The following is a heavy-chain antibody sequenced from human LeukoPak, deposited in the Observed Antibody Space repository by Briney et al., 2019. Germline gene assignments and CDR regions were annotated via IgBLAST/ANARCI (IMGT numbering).Heavy chain of an antibody. J-gene: IGHJ4*02. D-gene: IGHD2-2*01. CDR1: GFTFSSYG. CDR2: IWYDGSNK. Sequence: PGRSLRLSCAASGFTFSSYGMHRVRQAPGKGLEWVAVIWYDGSNKYYADSVKGRFTISRDNSKNTLYLQMNSLRAEDTAVYYCARDGDIVVVPAANGGVDYWGQGTLVTVSS. CDR3: ARDGDIVVVPAANGGVDY. V-gene: IGHV3-33*01.